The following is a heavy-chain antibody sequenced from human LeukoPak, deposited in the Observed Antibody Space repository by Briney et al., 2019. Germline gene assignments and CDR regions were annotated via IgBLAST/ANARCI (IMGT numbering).Heavy chain of an antibody. V-gene: IGHV4-4*07. Sequence: SETLSVTCTVSGGSIRSYYLSWIRQPAGKGLEWIGRIYSSGSTNYNPSLKSRVTVSVDTSKNQFSLKPSSVTAADTAVYYCARGPRISAWHSITYWGRPTLVTVSS. J-gene: IGHJ4*02. CDR1: GGSIRSYY. D-gene: IGHD3-10*01. CDR2: IYSSGST. CDR3: ARGPRISAWHSITY.